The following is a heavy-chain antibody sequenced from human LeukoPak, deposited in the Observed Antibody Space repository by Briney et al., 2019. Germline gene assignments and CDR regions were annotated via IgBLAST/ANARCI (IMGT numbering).Heavy chain of an antibody. CDR2: INKDGSNT. D-gene: IGHD1-1*01. CDR3: ARGSGQPSPTG. Sequence: PGGSLRLSCAASGFTFSSHWMHWVRQVPGKGLVWVSRINKDGSNTFYADSVKGRFTISRDNAKNSLYLQMNSLRAEDTAVYYCARGSGQPSPTGWGQGTLVTVSS. V-gene: IGHV3-74*01. CDR1: GFTFSSHW. J-gene: IGHJ4*02.